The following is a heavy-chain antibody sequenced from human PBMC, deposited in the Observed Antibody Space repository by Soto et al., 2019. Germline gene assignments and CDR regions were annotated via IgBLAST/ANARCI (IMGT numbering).Heavy chain of an antibody. CDR2: IYYSGST. V-gene: IGHV4-59*01. CDR1: GGSINSYY. Sequence: SETLSLTCTVSGGSINSYYWSWIRQPPGKGLEWIGYIYYSGSTNYNPSLKSRVTISLDRSKNQFSLKLSSVTAADTAVYYCTRTITGYAFDYWGQGTLVTVSS. CDR3: TRTITGYAFDY. D-gene: IGHD1-20*01. J-gene: IGHJ4*02.